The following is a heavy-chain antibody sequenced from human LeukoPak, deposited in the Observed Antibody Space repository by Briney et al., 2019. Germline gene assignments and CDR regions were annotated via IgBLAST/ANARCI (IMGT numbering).Heavy chain of an antibody. V-gene: IGHV4-34*01. CDR2: INHIGTT. CDR3: ARGPFAHDYTDYA. J-gene: IGHJ4*02. Sequence: PSETLSLTCAVYDGSFSDFYWSWIRQPPGKGLEWIGEINHIGTTNYNPSFKSRVSISVDTSKNQFSLGLNSVTAADTAVYYCARGPFAHDYTDYAWGQGTLVTVSS. D-gene: IGHD4-11*01. CDR1: DGSFSDFY.